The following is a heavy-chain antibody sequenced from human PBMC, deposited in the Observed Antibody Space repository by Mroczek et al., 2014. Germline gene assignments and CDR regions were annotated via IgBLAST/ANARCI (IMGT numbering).Heavy chain of an antibody. Sequence: QLVQSGPEVKKPGTSVKVSCKASGFTFTSSAMQWVRQARGQRLEWIGWIVVGSGNTNYAQKFQERVTITRDMSTSTAYMELSSLRSEDTAVYYCAALRPVNCSSTSCHLSPTGYWGQGTLVTVSS. J-gene: IGHJ4*02. D-gene: IGHD2-2*01. CDR1: GFTFTSSA. V-gene: IGHV1-58*02. CDR2: IVVGSGNT. CDR3: AALRPVNCSSTSCHLSPTGY.